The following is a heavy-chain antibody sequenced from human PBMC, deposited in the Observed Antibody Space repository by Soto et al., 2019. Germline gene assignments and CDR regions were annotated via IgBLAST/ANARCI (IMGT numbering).Heavy chain of an antibody. CDR3: TTLSDSSGYYDLIRPAFDY. CDR1: GFTFSNAW. D-gene: IGHD3-22*01. Sequence: GGSLRLSCAASGFTFSNAWMSWVRQAPGKGLEWVGRIKSKTDGGTTDYAAPVKGRFTISRDDSKNTLYLQMNSLKTEDTAVYYCTTLSDSSGYYDLIRPAFDYWGQGTLVTVSS. CDR2: IKSKTDGGTT. J-gene: IGHJ4*02. V-gene: IGHV3-15*01.